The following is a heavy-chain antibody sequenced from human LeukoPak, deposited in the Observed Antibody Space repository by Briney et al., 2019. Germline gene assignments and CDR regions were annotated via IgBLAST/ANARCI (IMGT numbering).Heavy chain of an antibody. V-gene: IGHV3-49*04. J-gene: IGHJ4*02. Sequence: GGSLRLSCTASGFTFGDYVMSWVRQAPGKGLEWVGFIRSKSYGGTTEYAASVKGRFTISRDDSKSIAYLQMNSLKTEDTAVYYRTSEYFDHWGQGTLVTVSS. CDR1: GFTFGDYV. CDR2: IRSKSYGGTT. CDR3: TSEYFDH.